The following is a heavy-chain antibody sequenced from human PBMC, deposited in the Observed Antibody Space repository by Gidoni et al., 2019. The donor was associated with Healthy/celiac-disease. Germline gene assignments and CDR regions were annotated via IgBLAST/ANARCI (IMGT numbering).Heavy chain of an antibody. CDR2: ISYDGSNK. CDR1: GFTVSSYA. CDR3: ARADTAFDY. V-gene: IGHV3-30-3*01. J-gene: IGHJ4*02. Sequence: QVQLVECGGGVVQPGRSLRLYCAASGFTVSSYAMHWVLQAPGKGLEWVAVISYDGSNKYYADSVKGRFTISRDNSKNTLYLQMNSLRAEDTAVYYCARADTAFDYWGQGTLVTVSS. D-gene: IGHD5-18*01.